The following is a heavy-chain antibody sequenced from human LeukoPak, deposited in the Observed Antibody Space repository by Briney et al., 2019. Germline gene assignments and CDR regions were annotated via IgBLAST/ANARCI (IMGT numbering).Heavy chain of an antibody. CDR3: ARAAYEIVTGYYRL. J-gene: IGHJ4*02. V-gene: IGHV1-69*13. CDR2: ITPIFGTA. D-gene: IGHD3-9*01. CDR1: GGAFSSYD. Sequence: SVKVSCKTSGGAFSSYDISWLRQAPGQGLEWMGGITPIFGTANYAQKFQGRVTITAVESMSTAYMELSSLRSDDTAVYYCARAAYEIVTGYYRLWGQGTLVTVSS.